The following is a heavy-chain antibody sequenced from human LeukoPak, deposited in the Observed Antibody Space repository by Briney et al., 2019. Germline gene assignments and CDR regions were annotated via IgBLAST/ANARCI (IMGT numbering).Heavy chain of an antibody. CDR3: ARDHYDILTGYSDAAFDY. Sequence: SETLSLTCTGSGGSISSYYWSWIRQPAGKGLEWIGRIYTSGSTNYNPSLKSRVTMSVDTSKNQFSLKLSSVTAADTAVYYCARDHYDILTGYSDAAFDYWGQGTLVTVSS. CDR1: GGSISSYY. J-gene: IGHJ4*02. D-gene: IGHD3-9*01. V-gene: IGHV4-4*07. CDR2: IYTSGST.